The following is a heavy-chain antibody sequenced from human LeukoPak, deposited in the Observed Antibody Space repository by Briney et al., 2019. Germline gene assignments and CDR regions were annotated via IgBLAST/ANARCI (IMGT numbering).Heavy chain of an antibody. J-gene: IGHJ4*02. CDR2: IHSGGTT. CDR3: ARDPSARPRRDNVDTAMVHYFDY. Sequence: SETLSLTCTVSGDSISDDYYTWMRQPAGKGLEWIGRIHSGGTTNYNPSLMSRVTLSIDKSKKHISLRLTSVTAADTALYYCARDPSARPRRDNVDTAMVHYFDYWGQGTLVTVSS. V-gene: IGHV4-4*07. D-gene: IGHD5-18*01. CDR1: GDSISDDY.